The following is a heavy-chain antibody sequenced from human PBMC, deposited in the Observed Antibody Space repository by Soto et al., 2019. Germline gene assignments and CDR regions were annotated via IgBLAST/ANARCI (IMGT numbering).Heavy chain of an antibody. V-gene: IGHV4-59*01. CDR2: IFYSGST. CDR3: ARGAADTAMVDS. Sequence: NPSETLSLTCTVSGGSIRSYYWTWIRQPPGKGLEWLGYIFYSGSTFYNPSLKSRVTISIHTSKSQFSLQLTSVTAADTAVYYCARGAADTAMVDSWGQGTLVTVS. CDR1: GGSIRSYY. D-gene: IGHD5-18*01. J-gene: IGHJ4*02.